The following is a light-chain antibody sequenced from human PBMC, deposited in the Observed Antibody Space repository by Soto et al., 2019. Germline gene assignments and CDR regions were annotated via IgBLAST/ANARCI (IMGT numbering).Light chain of an antibody. J-gene: IGKJ5*01. V-gene: IGKV3-20*01. CDR1: QSLHSNY. CDR3: QQYATSPIT. CDR2: GTS. Sequence: EIVLTQSPGTLSLSPGERATLSCRASQSLHSNYLAWYQQKPGQAPRLLIYGTSSGAAGIPDRFSGSGSGTDFTLTITRLEPEDFAVYYCQQYATSPITFGQGTRLEIK.